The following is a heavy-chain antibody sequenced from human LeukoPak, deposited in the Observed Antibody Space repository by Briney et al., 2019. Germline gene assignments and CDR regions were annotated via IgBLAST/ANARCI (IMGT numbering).Heavy chain of an antibody. V-gene: IGHV3-23*05. CDR1: GFTFSSYS. CDR3: AKFEGATIPGWFNDY. D-gene: IGHD6-19*01. Sequence: GGSLRLSCAASGFTFSSYSMNWVRQAPGKGLEWVSTIDKTTYPTFYADSVKGRLTISRDNSKNTLYLQMNSLGTEDTAVYFCAKFEGATIPGWFNDYWGQGILVTVSS. CDR2: IDKTTYPT. J-gene: IGHJ4*02.